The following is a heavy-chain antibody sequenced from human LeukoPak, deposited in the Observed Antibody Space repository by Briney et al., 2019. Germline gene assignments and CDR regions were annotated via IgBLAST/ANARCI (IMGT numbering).Heavy chain of an antibody. Sequence: GGSLRLSCAASGFTFSDYYMSWIRQAPGKGLEWVSSISSSSSYIYYADSVKGRFTISRDNAKNSLYLQMNSLRAEDTAVYYCARGDPDRFGEFSTNFDYWGQGTLVTVSS. D-gene: IGHD3-10*01. CDR3: ARGDPDRFGEFSTNFDY. CDR2: ISSSSSYI. V-gene: IGHV3-11*06. J-gene: IGHJ4*02. CDR1: GFTFSDYY.